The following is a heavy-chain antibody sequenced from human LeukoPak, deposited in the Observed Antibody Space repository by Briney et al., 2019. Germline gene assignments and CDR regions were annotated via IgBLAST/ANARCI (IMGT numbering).Heavy chain of an antibody. D-gene: IGHD2-15*01. J-gene: IGHJ3*02. Sequence: SETLSLTCTVSGGSISSYYWSWIRQPPGKGLEWIGYIYYSGSTNYNPSLKSRVTISVDTSKNQFSLMLSSVTAADTAVYYCARENCSGGSCYFDIWGQGTMVTVSS. CDR1: GGSISSYY. V-gene: IGHV4-59*01. CDR3: ARENCSGGSCYFDI. CDR2: IYYSGST.